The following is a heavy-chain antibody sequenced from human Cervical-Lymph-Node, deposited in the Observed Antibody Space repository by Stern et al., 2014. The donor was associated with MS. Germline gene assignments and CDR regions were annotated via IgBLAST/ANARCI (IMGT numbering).Heavy chain of an antibody. Sequence: QVQLVQSGSGQAKPSQTLSLTCAVSGGSISSGGSSWNWIRQPPGKGLEWIGFIYHSGSTSYNPSPKGRVLISVATSHNQFARHIRSVTAADTAVYYCARGGVIYTQDRNGFDVWGQGTMVTVSS. CDR1: GGSISSGGSS. D-gene: IGHD2-21*01. J-gene: IGHJ3*01. CDR3: ARGGVIYTQDRNGFDV. CDR2: IYHSGST. V-gene: IGHV4-30-2*01.